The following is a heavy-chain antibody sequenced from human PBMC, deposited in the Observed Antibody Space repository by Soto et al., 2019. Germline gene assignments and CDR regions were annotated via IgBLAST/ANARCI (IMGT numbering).Heavy chain of an antibody. D-gene: IGHD3-9*01. CDR1: GGSFSGYY. Sequence: SETLSLTCAVYGGSFSGYYWSWIRQPPGKGLEWIGEINHSGSTNYNPSLKSRVTISVDTSKNQFSLKLSSVTAADTAVYYCARGDYDILTGYRSPRYYYYDMDVWGQGTTVTVSS. CDR2: INHSGST. CDR3: ARGDYDILTGYRSPRYYYYDMDV. J-gene: IGHJ6*02. V-gene: IGHV4-34*01.